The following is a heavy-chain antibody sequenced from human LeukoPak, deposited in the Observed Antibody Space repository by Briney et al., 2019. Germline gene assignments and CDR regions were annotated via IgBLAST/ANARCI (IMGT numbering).Heavy chain of an antibody. CDR3: ATGGRFFDY. CDR2: ISYSGST. V-gene: IGHV4-59*08. J-gene: IGHJ4*02. CDR1: GGSISNYY. Sequence: SETLSLTCTVSGGSISNYYWSWIRQPPGKGLEWIGFISYSGSTNYNPSLKSRITISVDTSKNQFSLKLSSVTAADTAVYYCATGGRFFDYWGQGTLVTVSS. D-gene: IGHD3-16*01.